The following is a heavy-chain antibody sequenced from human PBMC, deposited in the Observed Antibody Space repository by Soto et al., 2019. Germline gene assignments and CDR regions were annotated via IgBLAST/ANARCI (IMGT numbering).Heavy chain of an antibody. CDR1: GGSISSSSYY. J-gene: IGHJ4*02. Sequence: SETLSLTCTVSGGSISSSSYYWGWIRQPPGKGLEWIGSIYYSGSTYYNPSLKSRVTISVDTSKNQFSLKLSSVTAADTAVYYCARPLGYCSGGSCPFDYWGQGTLVTVSS. CDR3: ARPLGYCSGGSCPFDY. D-gene: IGHD2-15*01. V-gene: IGHV4-39*01. CDR2: IYYSGST.